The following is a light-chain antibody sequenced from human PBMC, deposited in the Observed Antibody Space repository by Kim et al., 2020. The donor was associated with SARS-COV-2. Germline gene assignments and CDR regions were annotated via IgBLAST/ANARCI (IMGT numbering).Light chain of an antibody. CDR3: SSYTRSATWV. CDR2: DVS. CDR1: SSDVGGYNY. J-gene: IGLJ3*02. V-gene: IGLV2-14*03. Sequence: QSVLTQPASVSGSPGQSITISCTGTSSDVGGYNYVSWYQHHPGKAPKLIICDVSKRPSGVSNRFSGSKSGNTASLTISGLQAEDEAAYYCSSYTRSATWVFGGGTQLTVL.